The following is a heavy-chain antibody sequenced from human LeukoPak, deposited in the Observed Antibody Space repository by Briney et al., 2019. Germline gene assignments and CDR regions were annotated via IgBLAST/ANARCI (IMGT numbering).Heavy chain of an antibody. Sequence: GESLKISCKGSGYSFTSYWIGWVRQMPGKGLEWMGIIYPGDSDTRYSPSFQGQVTISADKSISTAYLQWSSLKASDTAMYYCARLDCGGDYYDRGAEYFQHWGQGTLVTVSS. V-gene: IGHV5-51*01. D-gene: IGHD2-21*02. CDR3: ARLDCGGDYYDRGAEYFQH. CDR2: IYPGDSDT. CDR1: GYSFTSYW. J-gene: IGHJ1*01.